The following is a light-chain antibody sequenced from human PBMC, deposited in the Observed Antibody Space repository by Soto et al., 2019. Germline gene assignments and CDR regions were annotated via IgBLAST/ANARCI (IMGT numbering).Light chain of an antibody. V-gene: IGKV3-11*01. CDR1: QSVGKF. CDR3: PHRDTRPALT. CDR2: DTS. J-gene: IGKJ2*01. Sequence: EILLTKSPATLSVSPGETATLSCRASQSVGKFLSWYQQKPGQAPRLLIYDTSKKATDIPARFSGSGSGTDFTHTISSLGPYHFAVYFCPHRDTRPALTFG.